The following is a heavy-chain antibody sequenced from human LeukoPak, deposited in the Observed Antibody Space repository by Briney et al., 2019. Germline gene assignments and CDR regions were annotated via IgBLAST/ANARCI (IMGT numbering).Heavy chain of an antibody. Sequence: AETLSLTCTVSGGSLRSYYWSWIRQPPGKGLEWIGYIYYSGSTNYNPSLKSRVTISVDTSKNQFSLKLSSVTAADTAVYYCARVRAYSSSWYSRDYGIDVWGQGTTVTVSS. CDR2: IYYSGST. D-gene: IGHD6-13*01. CDR1: GGSLRSYY. J-gene: IGHJ6*02. V-gene: IGHV4-59*01. CDR3: ARVRAYSSSWYSRDYGIDV.